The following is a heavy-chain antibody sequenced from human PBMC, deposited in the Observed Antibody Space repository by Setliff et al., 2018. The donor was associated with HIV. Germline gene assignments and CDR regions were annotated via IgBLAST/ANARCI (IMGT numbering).Heavy chain of an antibody. CDR2: ISSKSEYI. CDR3: AVGPRWLPTYFHY. V-gene: IGHV3-21*01. D-gene: IGHD6-19*01. CDR1: GFTFSNYW. J-gene: IGHJ4*02. Sequence: GGSLRLSCVASGFTFSNYWMSWVRQAPGKGLEWVSSISSKSEYIYYADSVKGRFTISRDNAKNSLYLQMNSLRAEDTAVYYCAVGPRWLPTYFHYWGQGTLVTVSS.